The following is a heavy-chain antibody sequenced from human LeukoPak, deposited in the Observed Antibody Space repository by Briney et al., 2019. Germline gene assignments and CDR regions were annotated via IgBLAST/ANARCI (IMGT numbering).Heavy chain of an antibody. CDR1: GFTFSSYD. V-gene: IGHV3-13*01. D-gene: IGHD2-15*01. Sequence: PGGSLRLSCAASGFTFSSYDMHWVRQATGKGLEWVSAIGTAGDTYYPGSVKGRFTISRENAKNSLYLQMNSLRAGDTAVYYCARGCSGGSCLTSPHFDYWGQGTLVTVSS. J-gene: IGHJ4*02. CDR2: IGTAGDT. CDR3: ARGCSGGSCLTSPHFDY.